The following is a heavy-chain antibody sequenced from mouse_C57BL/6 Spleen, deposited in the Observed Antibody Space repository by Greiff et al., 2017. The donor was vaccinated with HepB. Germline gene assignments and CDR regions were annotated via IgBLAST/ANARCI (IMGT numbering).Heavy chain of an antibody. CDR3: AREGYYGSSHYFDY. Sequence: EVKLMESGPGLVKPSQSLSLTCSVTGYSITSGYYWNWIRQFPGNKLEWMGYISYDGSNNYNPSLKNRISITRDTSKNQFFLKLNSVTTEDTATYYCAREGYYGSSHYFDYWGQGTTLTVSS. V-gene: IGHV3-6*01. J-gene: IGHJ2*01. CDR1: GYSITSGYY. D-gene: IGHD1-1*01. CDR2: ISYDGSN.